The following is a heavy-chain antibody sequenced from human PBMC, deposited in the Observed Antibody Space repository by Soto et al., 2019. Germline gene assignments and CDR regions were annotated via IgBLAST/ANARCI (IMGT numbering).Heavy chain of an antibody. CDR2: TYYRSKWYT. J-gene: IGHJ5*01. CDR1: GDSVSSNSAA. Sequence: SQTLSLTCAISGDSVSSNSAAWNWIRQSPSRGLQWLGRTYYRSKWYTDYAVSVIGRITINPDTSKNQFSLQLNSVTPEDTAVYYCARDNPERGDVINCFDSWGQGTLVTVSS. CDR3: ARDNPERGDVINCFDS. V-gene: IGHV6-1*01. D-gene: IGHD3-10*01.